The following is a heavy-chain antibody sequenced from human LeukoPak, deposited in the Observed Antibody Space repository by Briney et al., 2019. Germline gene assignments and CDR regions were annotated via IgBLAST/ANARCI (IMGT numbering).Heavy chain of an antibody. D-gene: IGHD2-15*01. J-gene: IGHJ4*02. CDR2: INPAGSET. V-gene: IGHV3-7*01. CDR3: ARFGYVAAVDV. CDR1: GFSFSAYW. Sequence: GGSLRLSCAASGFSFSAYWMTSVRQAPGTGLGWVANINPAGSETYYVDQVKGRFTSARDNAKNLVYLQMNSPRAEDTAVYHCARFGYVAAVDVWGQGTPVTVSS.